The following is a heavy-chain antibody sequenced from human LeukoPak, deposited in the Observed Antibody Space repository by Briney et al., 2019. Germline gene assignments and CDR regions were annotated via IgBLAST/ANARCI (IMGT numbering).Heavy chain of an antibody. V-gene: IGHV1-69*10. CDR1: VGTFSIYA. J-gene: IGHJ4*02. D-gene: IGHD2-21*02. CDR2: IIPILSIA. Sequence: SVSVSYRSSVGTFSIYAISWVRHAPGKGREGGGGIIPILSIANYAQKFQGTVTITADTSTSTAYMGLSSLRSEETAVYYCARAGYCGGDCYSVRFDYWGEATLVTVSS. CDR3: ARAGYCGGDCYSVRFDY.